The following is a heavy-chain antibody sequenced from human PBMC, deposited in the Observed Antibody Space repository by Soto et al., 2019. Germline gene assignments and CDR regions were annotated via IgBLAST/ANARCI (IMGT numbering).Heavy chain of an antibody. CDR2: IYYSGST. V-gene: IGHV4-59*01. J-gene: IGHJ4*02. D-gene: IGHD7-27*01. CDR1: GGSISSYY. Sequence: PSETLSLTCTVSGGSISSYYWSWIRQPPGKGLEWIGYIYYSGSTNYNPSLKSRVTISVDTSKNQFSLKLSSVTAADTAVYYCARDSTLTGDFDYWGQGTLVTVSS. CDR3: ARDSTLTGDFDY.